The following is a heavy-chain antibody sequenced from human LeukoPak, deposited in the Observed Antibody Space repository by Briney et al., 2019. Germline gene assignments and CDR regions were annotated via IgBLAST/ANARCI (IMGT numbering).Heavy chain of an antibody. J-gene: IGHJ3*02. CDR3: AKDTRRITMVRGVIISPLIGAFDI. CDR2: IFGTGDTT. CDR1: GFTFSSYS. D-gene: IGHD3-10*01. V-gene: IGHV3-23*01. Sequence: GGSLRLSCAASGFTFSSYSMNWVRQAPGKGLEWVSIIFGTGDTTYYADSVKGRFTVSRDNSKNSLYLQMNSLRAEDTALYYCAKDTRRITMVRGVIISPLIGAFDIWGQGTMVTVSS.